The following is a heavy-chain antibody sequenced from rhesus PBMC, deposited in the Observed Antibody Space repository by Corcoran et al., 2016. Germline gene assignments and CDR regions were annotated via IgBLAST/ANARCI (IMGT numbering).Heavy chain of an antibody. Sequence: EVQLVETGGGLVQPGGSLKLSCAASGFTFSSYGMSWVRQAPGKGLEWVSAINISWGITNYADSVTGRFTISRDNSKNTLSLQMNSLRAEDTAVYYCAKGWDTVTTIDYWGQGVLVTVSS. CDR2: INISWGIT. D-gene: IGHD4-23*01. CDR3: AKGWDTVTTIDY. V-gene: IGHV3S5*01. J-gene: IGHJ4*01. CDR1: GFTFSSYG.